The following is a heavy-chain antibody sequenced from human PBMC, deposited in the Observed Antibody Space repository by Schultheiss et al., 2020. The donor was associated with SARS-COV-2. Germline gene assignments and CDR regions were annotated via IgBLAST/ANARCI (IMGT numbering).Heavy chain of an antibody. CDR2: ISSGSSYI. CDR3: AREGIAAGAGMDV. V-gene: IGHV3-21*01. J-gene: IGHJ6*02. Sequence: GGSLRLSCAASGFTFSSYAMHWVRQAPGKGLEWVSSISSGSSYIYYADSVKGRFTISRDNSKNTLYLQMNSLRAEDTAVYYCAREGIAAGAGMDVWGQGTTVTVSS. CDR1: GFTFSSYA. D-gene: IGHD6-13*01.